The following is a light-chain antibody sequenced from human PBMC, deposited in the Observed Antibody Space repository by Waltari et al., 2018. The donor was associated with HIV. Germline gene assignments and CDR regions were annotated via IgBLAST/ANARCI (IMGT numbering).Light chain of an antibody. CDR1: SSDSGAGYV. CDR2: GNS. J-gene: IGLJ1*01. V-gene: IGLV1-40*01. Sequence: QSVLTQPPSVSGAPGPRVTISCPGSSSDSGAGYVVPWYQQLPGTAPKLLIYGNSNRPSGVPDRFSGSKSGTSASLAITGLQAEDEADYYCQSYDSSMSLYVFGTGTKVTVL. CDR3: QSYDSSMSLYV.